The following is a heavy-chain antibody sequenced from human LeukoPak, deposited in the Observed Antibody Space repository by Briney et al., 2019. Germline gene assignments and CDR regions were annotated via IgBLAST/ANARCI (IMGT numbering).Heavy chain of an antibody. Sequence: PSETLSLTCTVSGGSISSSNYYWGWIRQPPGKGLEWIGSIYYSGNTYYNPSLKSRVTISVDTSKKQSSLKVSSVTAADTAVYYCARLVGSDSSSWYVAYYYYYMDVWGKGTTVTISS. D-gene: IGHD6-13*01. CDR1: GGSISSSNYY. CDR2: IYYSGNT. CDR3: ARLVGSDSSSWYVAYYYYYMDV. V-gene: IGHV4-39*01. J-gene: IGHJ6*03.